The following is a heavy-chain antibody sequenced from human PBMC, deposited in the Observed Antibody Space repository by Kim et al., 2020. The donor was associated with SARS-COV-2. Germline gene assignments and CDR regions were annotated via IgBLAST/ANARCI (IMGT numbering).Heavy chain of an antibody. CDR3: ASRIYTSFDS. V-gene: IGHV3-74*01. J-gene: IGHJ4*02. CDR2: RT. Sequence: RTTYADSVKGRFTGSRGNAKNTLYLQMNSLRAEDTAMYYCASRIYTSFDSWGQGTLVTVSS.